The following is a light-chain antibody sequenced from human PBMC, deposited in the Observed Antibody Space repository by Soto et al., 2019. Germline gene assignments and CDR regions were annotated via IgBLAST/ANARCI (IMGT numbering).Light chain of an antibody. CDR3: ISYAGSNNFVV. V-gene: IGLV2-8*01. CDR2: EVS. Sequence: QSALTQPPSAYGSPGQSVTISCTGTSRDVGGYNEGSCYQQHPGKAPKRRIYEVSKRPSGVPDRFSGSKSGTTDALTVAWIQAEDEAYYYCISYAGSNNFVVFGGGTTLTVL. J-gene: IGLJ2*01. CDR1: SRDVGGYNE.